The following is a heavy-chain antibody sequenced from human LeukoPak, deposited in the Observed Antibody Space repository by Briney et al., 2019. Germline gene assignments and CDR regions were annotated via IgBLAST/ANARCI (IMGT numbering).Heavy chain of an antibody. CDR1: GFTFSSYS. V-gene: IGHV3-48*02. J-gene: IGHJ4*02. D-gene: IGHD6-13*01. Sequence: GGSLRLSCAASGFTFSSYSMNWVRQAPGKGLEWVSYISSSSSTIYYADSVKGRFTISRDNAKNSLYLQMNSLRDEDTAVYYCARDPGQQLVPYYFDYWGQGTLVTVS. CDR2: ISSSSSTI. CDR3: ARDPGQQLVPYYFDY.